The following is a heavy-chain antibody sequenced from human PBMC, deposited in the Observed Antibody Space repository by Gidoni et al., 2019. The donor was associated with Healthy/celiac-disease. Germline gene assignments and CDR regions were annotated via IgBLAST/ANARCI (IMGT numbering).Heavy chain of an antibody. Sequence: VQLVESGGGLVQPGGSLRLSCAAYGFTFSRYWMSWVRQAPGKGLEWVDNIKQDGSEKYYVDSVKGRFTISRDNAKNALYLQMNSLRAEDTAVYYCARGGIYCSGGSCYSDWGQGTLVTVSS. J-gene: IGHJ4*02. CDR1: GFTFSRYW. CDR3: ARGGIYCSGGSCYSD. V-gene: IGHV3-7*01. D-gene: IGHD2-15*01. CDR2: IKQDGSEK.